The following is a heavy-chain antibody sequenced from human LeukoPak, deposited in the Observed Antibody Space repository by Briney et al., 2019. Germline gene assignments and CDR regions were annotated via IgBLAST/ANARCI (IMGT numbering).Heavy chain of an antibody. J-gene: IGHJ4*02. Sequence: SVKVSCKASGGTFSSYAISWVRQAPGQGLEWMGGIIPIFGTANYARKFQGRVTITADESTSTAYMELSSLRSEDTAVYYCARGRDGYNYEAFDYWGQGTLVTVSS. CDR3: ARGRDGYNYEAFDY. CDR1: GGTFSSYA. D-gene: IGHD5-24*01. V-gene: IGHV1-69*13. CDR2: IIPIFGTA.